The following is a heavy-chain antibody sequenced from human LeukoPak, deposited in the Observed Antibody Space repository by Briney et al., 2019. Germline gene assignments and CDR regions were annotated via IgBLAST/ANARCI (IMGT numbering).Heavy chain of an antibody. CDR1: GFTFSNYG. Sequence: PGGSLRLSCAASGFTFSNYGMHWVRQAPGKGLEWVAVISYDGSNNYYTDSVKGRFTISRDNSKNTLYLQMNSLRAEDTAVYYCAKDRTAGYDGLVDYWGQGTLVTVSS. J-gene: IGHJ4*02. CDR3: AKDRTAGYDGLVDY. D-gene: IGHD5-12*01. V-gene: IGHV3-30*18. CDR2: ISYDGSNN.